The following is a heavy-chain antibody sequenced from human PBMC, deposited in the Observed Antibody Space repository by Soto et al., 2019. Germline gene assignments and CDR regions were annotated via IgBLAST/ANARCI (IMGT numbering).Heavy chain of an antibody. J-gene: IGHJ3*02. D-gene: IGHD6-13*01. CDR3: AKDRGLYGSSWPDDAFDI. CDR2: ISGSGGST. Sequence: GGSLRLSCAASGFTFSSYAMSWVRQASGKGLEWVSAISGSGGSTYYADSVKGRFTISRDNSKNTLYLQMNSLRAEDTAVYYCAKDRGLYGSSWPDDAFDIWGQGTMVTVSS. V-gene: IGHV3-23*01. CDR1: GFTFSSYA.